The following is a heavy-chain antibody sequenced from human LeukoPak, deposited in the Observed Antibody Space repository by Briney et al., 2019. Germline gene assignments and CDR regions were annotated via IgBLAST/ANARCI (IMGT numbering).Heavy chain of an antibody. Sequence: ASVKVSCKASGYIFTTYYIHWVRQAPGQGLEWMGIINLSDGSTSYAQKLQGRVTMIRDTSTSTVYMELSSLRSEDTAVYYCARAYDFWSGDQDYWGQGTLVTVPS. CDR3: ARAYDFWSGDQDY. D-gene: IGHD3-3*01. CDR2: INLSDGST. CDR1: GYIFTTYY. V-gene: IGHV1-46*01. J-gene: IGHJ4*02.